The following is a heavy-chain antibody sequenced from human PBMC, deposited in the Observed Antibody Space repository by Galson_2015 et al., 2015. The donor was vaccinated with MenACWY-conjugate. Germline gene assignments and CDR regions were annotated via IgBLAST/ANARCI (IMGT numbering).Heavy chain of an antibody. D-gene: IGHD2-2*01. CDR1: GFTFSSYW. CDR3: AVYCSSTRCYGASGGY. Sequence: SLRLSCAASGFTFSSYWMHWVRQAPGKGLVWVSLIKSDGSSTSYADSVKGRFTISRDNAKNTLYLQMNSLRAEDTAVYYCAVYCSSTRCYGASGGYWGQGTLVTVSS. J-gene: IGHJ4*02. V-gene: IGHV3-74*01. CDR2: IKSDGSST.